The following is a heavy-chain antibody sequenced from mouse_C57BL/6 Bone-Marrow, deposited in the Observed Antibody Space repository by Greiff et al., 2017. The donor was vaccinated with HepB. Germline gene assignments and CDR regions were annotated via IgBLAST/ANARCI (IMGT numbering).Heavy chain of an antibody. V-gene: IGHV5-6*02. Sequence: DVMLVESGGDLVKPGGSLKLSCAASGFTFSSYGMSWVRQTPDKRLEWVATISSGGSYTYYPDSVKGRVTIARDNAKNALYLQMSSLKSEDTAMYDCARPQCDFAWVAYGGQGTRVTVSA. CDR1: GFTFSSYG. CDR3: ARPQCDFAWVAY. D-gene: IGHD2-4*01. J-gene: IGHJ3*01. CDR2: ISSGGSYT.